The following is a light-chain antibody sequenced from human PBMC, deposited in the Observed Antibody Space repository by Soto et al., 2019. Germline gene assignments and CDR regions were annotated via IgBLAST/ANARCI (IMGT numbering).Light chain of an antibody. J-gene: IGKJ4*01. Sequence: EMVMTQSPATLSVSPGERATLSCRASQSVNNNLAWYQQKPGHAPRLLIYGASTRATGIPAKFSGSGSGTEFTLTISTLQSEDFAVYYCQQYSNWPLTVGGGTRWIS. CDR3: QQYSNWPLT. CDR2: GAS. CDR1: QSVNNN. V-gene: IGKV3-15*01.